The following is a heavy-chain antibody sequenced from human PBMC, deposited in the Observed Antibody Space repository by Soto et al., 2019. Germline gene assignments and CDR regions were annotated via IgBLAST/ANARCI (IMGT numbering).Heavy chain of an antibody. CDR1: RGAIGSYY. CDR3: AGSGYYHNSGMDV. Sequence: SETLSLTCTISRGAIGSYYWSWIRQPPGKGLEWIGYIHYSGSTNYNPSLKSRVTISVDTSKNQFSLKLSSVTAADTAVYYCAGSGYYHNSGMDVWGQGTTVT. CDR2: IHYSGST. V-gene: IGHV4-59*12. J-gene: IGHJ6*02. D-gene: IGHD3-22*01.